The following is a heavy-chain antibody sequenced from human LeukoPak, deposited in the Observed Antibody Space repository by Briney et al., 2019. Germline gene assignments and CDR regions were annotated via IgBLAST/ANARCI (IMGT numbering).Heavy chain of an antibody. CDR1: GYTFTSYD. CDR2: MNPNSGNT. Sequence: RGASVKVSCKASGYTFTSYDINWVRQAPGQGLEWMGWMNPNSGNTGYAQKFQGRVTMTRNTSISTAYMELSSLRSEDTAVYYCARGQNYYGSGSNNWFDPWGQGTLVTVSS. V-gene: IGHV1-8*01. D-gene: IGHD3-10*01. J-gene: IGHJ5*02. CDR3: ARGQNYYGSGSNNWFDP.